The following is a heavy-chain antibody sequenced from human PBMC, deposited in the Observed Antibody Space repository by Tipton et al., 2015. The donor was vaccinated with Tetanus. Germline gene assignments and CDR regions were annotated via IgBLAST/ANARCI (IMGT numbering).Heavy chain of an antibody. CDR2: INYDGST. D-gene: IGHD2-8*01. CDR3: ARRSYCTSTRCFDAFDL. J-gene: IGHJ3*01. Sequence: TLSLTCTVSGGSISDKKYYWGWIRQAPGKGLEWIGEINYDGSTNYSPSLKSRVTISMDTSKNQISLNLTSVTAADTAVYFCARRSYCTSTRCFDAFDLWGPGTRVTVSS. V-gene: IGHV4-39*07. CDR1: GGSISDKKYY.